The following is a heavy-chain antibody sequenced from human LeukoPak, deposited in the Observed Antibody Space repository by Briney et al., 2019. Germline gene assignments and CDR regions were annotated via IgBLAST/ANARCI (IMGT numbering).Heavy chain of an antibody. CDR2: IYYSGST. D-gene: IGHD5-18*01. CDR3: ARARVGYSYGIDY. J-gene: IGHJ4*02. CDR1: Y. Sequence: YWSWIRXXXXXGXXWIGYIYYSGSTYYNPSLKSRVTISVDTSKNQFSLKLSSVTAADTAVYYCARARVGYSYGIDYWGQGTLVTVSS. V-gene: IGHV4-31*02.